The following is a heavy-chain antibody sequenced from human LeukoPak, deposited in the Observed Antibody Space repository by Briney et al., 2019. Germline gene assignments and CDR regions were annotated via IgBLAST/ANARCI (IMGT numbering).Heavy chain of an antibody. CDR1: GFTFSSYV. CDR3: ARGWNYYDSSFDY. V-gene: IGHV3-48*04. CDR2: ISSSGSTI. Sequence: PGGSLRLSCAASGFTFSSYVMTWVRQAPGKGLEWVSYISSSGSTIYYADSVKGRFTISRDNAKNSLYLQMNSLRAEDTAVYYCARGWNYYDSSFDYWGQGTLVTVST. D-gene: IGHD3-22*01. J-gene: IGHJ4*02.